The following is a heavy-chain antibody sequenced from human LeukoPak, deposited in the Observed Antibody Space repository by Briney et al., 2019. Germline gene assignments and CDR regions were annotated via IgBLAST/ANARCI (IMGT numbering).Heavy chain of an antibody. CDR3: AREEAAAGTPDY. V-gene: IGHV1-18*01. Sequence: WASVKVSCKASGYTFTIYGISWVRQAPGQGLEWMGWISAYNGNTSYAQKLQGRVTMTTDTSTSTAYMELRSLRSDDTAVYYCAREEAAAGTPDYWGQGTLVTVSS. D-gene: IGHD6-13*01. CDR1: GYTFTIYG. CDR2: ISAYNGNT. J-gene: IGHJ4*02.